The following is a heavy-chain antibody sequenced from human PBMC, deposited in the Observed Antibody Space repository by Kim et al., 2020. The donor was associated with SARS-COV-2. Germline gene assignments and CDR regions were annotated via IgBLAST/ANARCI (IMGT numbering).Heavy chain of an antibody. V-gene: IGHV6-1*01. CDR3: AREIEYHEARYYYYGMDV. CDR1: GDSVSSNSAA. CDR2: TYYRSKWYN. Sequence: SQTLSLTCAISGDSVSSNSAAWNWIRQSPSRGLEWLGRTYYRSKWYNDYAVSVKSRITINPDTSKNQFSLQLNSVTPEDTAVYYCAREIEYHEARYYYYGMDVWGQGTTVTVSS. D-gene: IGHD6-6*01. J-gene: IGHJ6*02.